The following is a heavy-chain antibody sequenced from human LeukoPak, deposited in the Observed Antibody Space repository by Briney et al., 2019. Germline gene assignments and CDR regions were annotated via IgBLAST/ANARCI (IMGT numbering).Heavy chain of an antibody. Sequence: SETLSLTCAGYGGSFSGYYWSWIRQPPGKGLEWIGEINHSRSTNYNPSLKSRVTISVDTSKNQFSLKLSSVTAADTAVYYCARISGPYGSGSYYPRPYGMDVWGKGTTVTVSS. V-gene: IGHV4-34*01. CDR3: ARISGPYGSGSYYPRPYGMDV. CDR1: GGSFSGYY. CDR2: INHSRST. D-gene: IGHD3-10*01. J-gene: IGHJ6*04.